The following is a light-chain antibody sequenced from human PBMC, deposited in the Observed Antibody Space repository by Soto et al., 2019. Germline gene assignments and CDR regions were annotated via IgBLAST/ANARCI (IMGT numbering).Light chain of an antibody. CDR2: GAS. CDR1: QDIRSD. CDR3: LQDYNYPLI. V-gene: IGKV1-6*01. J-gene: IGKJ1*01. Sequence: AIQMTQSPSSLSASVGDRVTITCRASQDIRSDLGWYQHKPGKAPKLLIYGASNLQSGVPSRFSGCGSGTDFTLTISSLQPEDFATYYCLQDYNYPLIFGQGTKVEIK.